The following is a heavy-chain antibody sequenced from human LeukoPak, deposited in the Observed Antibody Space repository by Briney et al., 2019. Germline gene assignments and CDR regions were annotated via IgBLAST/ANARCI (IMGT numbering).Heavy chain of an antibody. CDR1: EFIFSDYD. V-gene: IGHV3-23*01. J-gene: IGHJ3*02. CDR2: ISGSGGST. Sequence: GGSLRLSCDASEFIFSDYDMNWVRQAPGKGLEWVSAISGSGGSTYYADSVKGRFTISRDNSKNTLYLQMNSLRAEDTAVYYCASMYYYDSSGYYGDAFDIWGQGTMVTVSS. CDR3: ASMYYYDSSGYYGDAFDI. D-gene: IGHD3-22*01.